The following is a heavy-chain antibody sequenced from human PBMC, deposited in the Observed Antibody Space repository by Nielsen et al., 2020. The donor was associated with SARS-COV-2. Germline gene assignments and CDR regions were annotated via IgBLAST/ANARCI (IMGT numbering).Heavy chain of an antibody. Sequence: GGSLRLSCAASGFTFSNYAMHWVRQAPGKGLEWVSGISWNSGSIGYADSVKGRFTISRDNAKNSLYLQMNSLRAEDAALYYCAKVGSYYDLGIDYWGQGTLVTVSS. V-gene: IGHV3-9*01. CDR1: GFTFSNYA. J-gene: IGHJ4*02. CDR2: ISWNSGSI. D-gene: IGHD1-26*01. CDR3: AKVGSYYDLGIDY.